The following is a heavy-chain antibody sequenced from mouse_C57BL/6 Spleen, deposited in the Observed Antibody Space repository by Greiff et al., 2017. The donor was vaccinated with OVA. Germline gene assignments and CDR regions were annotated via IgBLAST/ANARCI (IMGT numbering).Heavy chain of an antibody. Sequence: VQLQQPGAELVRPGSSVKLSCKASGYTFTSYWMHWVKQRPIQGLEWIGNIDPSDSETHYNQKFKDKATLTVDKSSSTAYMQLSSLTSEDSAVYYCAKGGLIPTAFDYWGQGTTLTVSS. J-gene: IGHJ2*01. V-gene: IGHV1-52*01. CDR1: GYTFTSYW. D-gene: IGHD1-2*01. CDR3: AKGGLIPTAFDY. CDR2: IDPSDSET.